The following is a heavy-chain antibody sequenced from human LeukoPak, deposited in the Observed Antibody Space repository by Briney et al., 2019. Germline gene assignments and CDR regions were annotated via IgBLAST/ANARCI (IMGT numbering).Heavy chain of an antibody. D-gene: IGHD2-8*01. CDR1: GYTFTGYY. CDR3: ASKYCTNGVCPGYYYYYYMDV. V-gene: IGHV1-69*06. CDR2: IIPIFGTA. J-gene: IGHJ6*03. Sequence: ASMKVSCKASGYTFTGYYMHRVRQAPGQGLEWMGGIIPIFGTANYAQKFQGRVTITADKSTSTAYMELSSLRSEDTAVYYCASKYCTNGVCPGYYYYYYMDVWGKGTTVTVSS.